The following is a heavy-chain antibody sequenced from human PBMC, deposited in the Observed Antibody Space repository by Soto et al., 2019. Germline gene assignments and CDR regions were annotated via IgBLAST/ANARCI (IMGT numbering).Heavy chain of an antibody. CDR3: AREFCSGGSCYDHDAFDI. CDR1: GGSISSVGYY. J-gene: IGHJ3*02. CDR2: IYYSGST. D-gene: IGHD2-15*01. Sequence: SETLSLTCTVSGGSISSVGYYWIWKRQHPGKGLEWIGYIYYSGSTNYNPSLKSRFTISVDTSKNQFSLKLSSVTAADTAVYYCAREFCSGGSCYDHDAFDIWGQGTMVTVS. V-gene: IGHV4-61*08.